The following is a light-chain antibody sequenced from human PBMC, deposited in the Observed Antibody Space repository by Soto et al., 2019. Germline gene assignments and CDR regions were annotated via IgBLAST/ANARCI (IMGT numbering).Light chain of an antibody. Sequence: EIVMTQSPATLSFSPGQRATLSCRASQSVSSNLAWYQQILGQAPRLLISGESTRATGIPARFTGSGSGTDLTLTISSLQSEDFAVYYCQQYNNWQNSFGKAAKVDIX. CDR1: QSVSSN. CDR2: GES. V-gene: IGKV3-15*01. CDR3: QQYNNWQNS. J-gene: IGKJ2*01.